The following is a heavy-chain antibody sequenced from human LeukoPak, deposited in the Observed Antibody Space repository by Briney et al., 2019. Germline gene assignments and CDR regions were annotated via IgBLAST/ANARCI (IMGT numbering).Heavy chain of an antibody. Sequence: GGSLRLSCAASGFTVSSNYMSWVRQAPGKGLEWVSVIYSGGSTYYADSVKGRFTISRDNSKNTVYLQMHSLRPEDTAVYYCAKDGLLLNIYDHYYYYMDVWGRGTTVTVSS. CDR3: AKDGLLLNIYDHYYYYMDV. D-gene: IGHD3/OR15-3a*01. V-gene: IGHV3-53*05. CDR2: IYSGGST. J-gene: IGHJ6*03. CDR1: GFTVSSNY.